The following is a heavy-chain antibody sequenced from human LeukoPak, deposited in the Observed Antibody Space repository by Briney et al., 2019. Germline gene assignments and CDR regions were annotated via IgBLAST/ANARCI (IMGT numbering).Heavy chain of an antibody. CDR3: ASSRWRYGSVDY. Sequence: KSSETLSLTCAVYGGSFSDYYWSWIRQPPGKGLEWIGEITHSGSTNYNPSLKSRVTISVDTSKNQFSLNLRSVTAADTAVYYCASSRWRYGSVDYWGQGTLVTVSS. J-gene: IGHJ4*02. D-gene: IGHD3-10*01. CDR1: GGSFSDYY. V-gene: IGHV4-34*01. CDR2: ITHSGST.